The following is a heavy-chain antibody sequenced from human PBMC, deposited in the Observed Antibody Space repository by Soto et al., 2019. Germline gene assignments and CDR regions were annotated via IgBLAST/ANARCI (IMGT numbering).Heavy chain of an antibody. CDR1: GFTFSSYA. CDR3: ARDLNYYDSSGYYHDPFDY. V-gene: IGHV3-30-3*01. CDR2: ISYDGSNK. Sequence: GGSLRLSCAASGFTFSSYAMHWVRQAPGKGLEWVAVISYDGSNKYYADSVKGRFTISRDNSKNTLYLQMNSLRAEDTAVYYCARDLNYYDSSGYYHDPFDYWGQGTLVTVSS. D-gene: IGHD3-22*01. J-gene: IGHJ4*02.